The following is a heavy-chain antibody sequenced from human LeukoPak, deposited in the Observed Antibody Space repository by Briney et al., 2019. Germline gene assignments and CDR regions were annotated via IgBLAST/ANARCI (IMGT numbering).Heavy chain of an antibody. Sequence: GASVKVSCKASGYTFTSYGISWVRQAPGQGLEWMGWISAYNGNTNYAQKLQGRVTMTTDTSTSTAYMELRSLRSDDTAVYYCARPRYYYDSSGYSSYYYGMDVWGQGTTVTVSS. CDR1: GYTFTSYG. J-gene: IGHJ6*02. CDR3: ARPRYYYDSSGYSSYYYGMDV. D-gene: IGHD3-22*01. V-gene: IGHV1-18*01. CDR2: ISAYNGNT.